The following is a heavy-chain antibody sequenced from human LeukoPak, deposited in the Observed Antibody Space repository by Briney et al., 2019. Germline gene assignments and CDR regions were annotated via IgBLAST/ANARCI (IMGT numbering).Heavy chain of an antibody. J-gene: IGHJ3*02. D-gene: IGHD6-13*01. V-gene: IGHV4-59*08. CDR3: ARSRGVPGVDAFDI. CDR2: IYYTGST. Sequence: SETLSLTCTVSGGSISSYYWSWIRQPPGKGLEWIGCIYYTGSTNCNPSLKSRVTISVDTSKNQFSLKLSSVTAADTTVYYCARSRGVPGVDAFDIWGQGTMVTVSS. CDR1: GGSISSYY.